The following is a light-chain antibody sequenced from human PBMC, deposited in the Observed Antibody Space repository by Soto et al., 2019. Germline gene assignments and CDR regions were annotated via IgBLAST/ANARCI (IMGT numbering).Light chain of an antibody. Sequence: EIVLTQSPGTLSLAPGERATLSCRASQSVSSSYLAWYQQKPGEAPSLLIYGASSRATGIPSRFSGSGSGTDFTLTISRLEPEYFAVYYCQHYGSSLLTFGGGTKVEIK. J-gene: IGKJ4*01. CDR2: GAS. CDR3: QHYGSSLLT. V-gene: IGKV3-20*01. CDR1: QSVSSSY.